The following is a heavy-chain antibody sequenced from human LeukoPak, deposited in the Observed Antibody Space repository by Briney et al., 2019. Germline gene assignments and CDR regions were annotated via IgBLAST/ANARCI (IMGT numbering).Heavy chain of an antibody. CDR2: IKEDGSEN. D-gene: IGHD1-1*01. CDR1: GFTFSRYW. V-gene: IGHV3-7*01. Sequence: GGSLRLSCAASGFTFSRYWMTWVRQAPGKGLEWVANIKEDGSENSYVGSVKGRFIISRDNAKNSLYLQLNSLRAEDTAVYFCARQRYSDYWGQGTLVTVSS. J-gene: IGHJ4*02. CDR3: ARQRYSDY.